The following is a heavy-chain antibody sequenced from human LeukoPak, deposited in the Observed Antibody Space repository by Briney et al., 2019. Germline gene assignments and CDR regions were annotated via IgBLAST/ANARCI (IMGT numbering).Heavy chain of an antibody. CDR3: ARQYSGSYYPTSSFDY. V-gene: IGHV5-51*01. Sequence: GESLKISCKGSGYSFTSYWIGWVRQMPGKGLEWMGIIYPGDSDTRYSPSFQGQVTISADKSISTAYLQWSSLKASDTAMYYCARQYSGSYYPTSSFDYWGQGTLVIVSS. CDR2: IYPGDSDT. CDR1: GYSFTSYW. J-gene: IGHJ4*02. D-gene: IGHD1-26*01.